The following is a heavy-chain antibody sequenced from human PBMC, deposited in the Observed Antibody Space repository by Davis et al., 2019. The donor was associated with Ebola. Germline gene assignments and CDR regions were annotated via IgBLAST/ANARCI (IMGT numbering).Heavy chain of an antibody. CDR3: ARPDYCSGGSCYFRY. CDR1: GFTFSSYA. V-gene: IGHV3-48*01. Sequence: GESLKISCAASGFTFSSYAMSWVRQAPGKGLEWVSYISSSSSTIYYADSVKGRFTISRDNAKNSLYLQMNSLKASDTAMYYCARPDYCSGGSCYFRYWGQGTLVTVSS. D-gene: IGHD2-15*01. CDR2: ISSSSSTI. J-gene: IGHJ4*02.